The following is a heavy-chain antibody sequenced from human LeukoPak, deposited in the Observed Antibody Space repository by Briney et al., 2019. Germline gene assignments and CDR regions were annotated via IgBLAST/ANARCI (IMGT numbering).Heavy chain of an antibody. Sequence: PGGSLRLSCAASGFTFNSYAMHWVRQAPGKGLEWVAVIWYDGSKKYYADSVKGRFTISRDNSKNTLYLQMNSLRAEDTAVYYCARGLSGIAAARELDYWGQGTLVTVSS. CDR2: IWYDGSKK. V-gene: IGHV3-33*01. D-gene: IGHD6-13*01. J-gene: IGHJ4*02. CDR1: GFTFNSYA. CDR3: ARGLSGIAAARELDY.